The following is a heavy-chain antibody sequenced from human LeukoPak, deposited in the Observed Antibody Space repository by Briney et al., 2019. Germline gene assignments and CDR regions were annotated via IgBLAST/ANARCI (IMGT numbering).Heavy chain of an antibody. V-gene: IGHV3-33*06. Sequence: GGSLRLSCVASGFTFNNNWMSWVRQTPGKGLEWVAVIWYDGSNKYYADSVKGRFTISRDNSKNTLYLQMNSLRAEDTAVYYCAKGVAVAGVAYFDYWGQGTLVTVSS. D-gene: IGHD6-19*01. CDR3: AKGVAVAGVAYFDY. CDR1: GFTFNNNW. CDR2: IWYDGSNK. J-gene: IGHJ4*02.